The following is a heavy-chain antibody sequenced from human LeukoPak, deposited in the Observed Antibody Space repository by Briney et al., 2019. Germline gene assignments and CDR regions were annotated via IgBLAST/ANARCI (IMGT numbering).Heavy chain of an antibody. CDR3: ARDRRDSSAWHGVTNYFDY. Sequence: SETLSLTCTVSGGSVRRGNYYWTWIRQPAGKGLEWIGRIYSSGSTSYNPSLKSRVTISVDTSKNQFSLKLSSVTAADTAVYYCARDRRDSSAWHGVTNYFDYWGQGSLVTVSS. CDR1: GGSVRRGNYY. CDR2: IYSSGST. D-gene: IGHD6-19*01. J-gene: IGHJ4*02. V-gene: IGHV4-61*02.